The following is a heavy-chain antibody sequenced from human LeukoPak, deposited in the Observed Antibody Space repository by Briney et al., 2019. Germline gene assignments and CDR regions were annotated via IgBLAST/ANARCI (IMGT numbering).Heavy chain of an antibody. D-gene: IGHD3-22*01. CDR3: ARGFYDSRLGY. V-gene: IGHV3-74*01. J-gene: IGHJ4*02. CDR2: IDTDGSNT. Sequence: GGSLRLSCAASGFTFSSYWMHWVRQVPGKGLVWVSRIDTDGSNTTYADSVKGRFTISRDNAKNTVYLQMNSLRAEDTAVYYCARGFYDSRLGYWGQGALVTVSS. CDR1: GFTFSSYW.